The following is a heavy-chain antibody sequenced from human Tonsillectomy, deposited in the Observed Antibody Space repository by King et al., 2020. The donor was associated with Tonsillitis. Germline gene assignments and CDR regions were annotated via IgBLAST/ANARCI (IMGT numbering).Heavy chain of an antibody. V-gene: IGHV3-30*02. CDR2: IRYDGSNK. CDR1: GFTFSTYG. J-gene: IGHJ6*02. Sequence: VQLVESGGGVVQPGGSLSLSCAASGFTFSTYGMHWVRQAPGKGLEWVPFIRYDGSNKYYADSVKGRFTISRDNSKNTLSLQMNTLRAEDTAVYYCAKELDYSDFDYSDYDYYYYGLDIWGQGTTVTVSS. D-gene: IGHD4-11*01. CDR3: AKELDYSDFDYSDYDYYYYGLDI.